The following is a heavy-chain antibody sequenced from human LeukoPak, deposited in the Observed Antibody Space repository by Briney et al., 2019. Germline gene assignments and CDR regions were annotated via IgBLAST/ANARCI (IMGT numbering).Heavy chain of an antibody. CDR3: ARDRIQLWLGFDY. CDR1: GFTFINAW. D-gene: IGHD5-18*01. J-gene: IGHJ4*02. CDR2: IKTKTDGGTT. Sequence: PGGSLRLSCAASGFTFINAWMSWVRQAPGKGLEWVGRIKTKTDGGTTDYAAPVKGRFTISRDDSKNTLYLQMNSLRAEDTAVYYCARDRIQLWLGFDYWGQGTLVTVSS. V-gene: IGHV3-15*01.